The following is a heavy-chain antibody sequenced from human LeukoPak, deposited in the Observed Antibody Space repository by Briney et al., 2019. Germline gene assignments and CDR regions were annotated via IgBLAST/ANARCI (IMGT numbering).Heavy chain of an antibody. V-gene: IGHV3-69-1*01. D-gene: IGHD6-6*01. CDR2: IAGGDDR. Sequence: GGSLRLSCAASGFIFSPYAMSWVRQAPGKGLEWVAGIAGGDDRFYADSAKGRFTISRDNAKNSLYLQMNSLRAEDTAVYYCARDYSSSSVWSEYYYYYYYMDVWGKGTTVTVSS. J-gene: IGHJ6*03. CDR3: ARDYSSSSVWSEYYYYYYYMDV. CDR1: GFIFSPYA.